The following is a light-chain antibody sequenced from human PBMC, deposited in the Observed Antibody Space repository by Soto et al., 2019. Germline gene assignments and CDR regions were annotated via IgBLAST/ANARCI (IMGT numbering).Light chain of an antibody. V-gene: IGKV3-15*01. J-gene: IGKJ2*02. CDR1: QSVSSD. CDR3: QQYNSWPPECT. Sequence: ERVMTQSAATLYVSPGERVTLSCRASQSVSSDLAWYQQKPGQAPRLLIYGASTRAAGIPARFSGSGSGTEVTLTISRLQSEDFAVYYCQQYNSWPPECTFGQGTKLEIK. CDR2: GAS.